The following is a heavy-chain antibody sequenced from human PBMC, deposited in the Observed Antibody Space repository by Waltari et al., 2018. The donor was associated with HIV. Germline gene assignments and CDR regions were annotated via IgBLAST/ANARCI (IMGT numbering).Heavy chain of an antibody. CDR3: ASLGPAAINYYYGMDV. CDR2: INHSGST. CDR1: GGSFSGYY. Sequence: QVQLQQWGAGLLKPSETLSLTCAVYGGSFSGYYWSWIRQPPGKGLEWIGEINHSGSTNYNPSLKSRVTISVDTSKNQFSLKLSSVTAADTAVYYCASLGPAAINYYYGMDVRGQGTTVTVSS. J-gene: IGHJ6*02. V-gene: IGHV4-34*01. D-gene: IGHD2-2*02.